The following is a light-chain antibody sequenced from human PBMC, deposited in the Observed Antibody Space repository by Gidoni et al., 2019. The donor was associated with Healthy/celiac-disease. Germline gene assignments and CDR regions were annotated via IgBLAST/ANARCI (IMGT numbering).Light chain of an antibody. CDR1: QSVSSSY. CDR3: QQYGSSPT. Sequence: EIVLTQSPGTMSLSPGERATLSCSDSQSVSSSYLALYQHKPGQAPRLLIYGASSRATGIPDRFSGSGSGTDFTLTISRLEPEDFAVYYCQQYGSSPTFGQGTRLEIK. CDR2: GAS. V-gene: IGKV3-20*01. J-gene: IGKJ5*01.